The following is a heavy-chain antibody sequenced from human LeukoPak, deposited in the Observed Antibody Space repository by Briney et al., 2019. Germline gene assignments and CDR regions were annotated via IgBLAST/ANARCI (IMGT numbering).Heavy chain of an antibody. J-gene: IGHJ4*02. CDR3: TRDNKGYFDY. CDR2: VHSDGSRT. V-gene: IGHV3-74*01. Sequence: PGGSLRLSCAASGFTFSSYWMHWVRQGPGKGLVWVSSVHSDGSRTSYADSVKGRFTISRDNAKNTLSLQMNSLSPEDTAVYYCTRDNKGYFDYWGQGTLVTVSS. CDR1: GFTFSSYW. D-gene: IGHD1/OR15-1a*01.